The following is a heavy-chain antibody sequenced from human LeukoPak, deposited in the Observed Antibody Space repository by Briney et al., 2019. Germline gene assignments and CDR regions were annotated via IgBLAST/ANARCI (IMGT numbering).Heavy chain of an antibody. Sequence: PGGSLRLSCTASGFTFSSTGMHWVRQAPGRGLEWVSSISPTGGAIFYADSVRGRFTISRDSAKSSLFLQMNSLKAEDTALYFCASGIRERGFDSWGQGTLVTVSS. J-gene: IGHJ4*02. V-gene: IGHV3-21*01. CDR1: GFTFSSTG. CDR3: ASGIRERGFDS. D-gene: IGHD1-1*01. CDR2: ISPTGGAI.